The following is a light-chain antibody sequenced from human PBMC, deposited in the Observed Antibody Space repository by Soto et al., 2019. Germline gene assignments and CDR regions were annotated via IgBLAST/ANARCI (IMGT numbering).Light chain of an antibody. CDR1: QYIHNY. J-gene: IGKJ1*01. CDR3: QHSNNYPCT. CDR2: EAA. Sequence: GDRVTITCRASQYIHNYLAWYQKKPGEAPKLLFYEAANLESGVPSRFSGSGTGTAFTLTISSLQPDDFATDYCQHSNNYPCTCGQGTRVEI. V-gene: IGKV1-5*03.